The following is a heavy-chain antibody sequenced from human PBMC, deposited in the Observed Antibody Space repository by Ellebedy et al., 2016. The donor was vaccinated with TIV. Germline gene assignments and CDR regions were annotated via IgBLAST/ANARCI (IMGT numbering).Heavy chain of an antibody. CDR2: IRRKTDNFAT. Sequence: GGSLRLSXVASGFTFSDSHMHWVRQASGKGLEWVGHIRRKTDNFATAYAASVKGRFTISRDDSKNTAYLQMSSLKSEDTAVYYCTRQTDSCHDYWGQGTLVTVSS. J-gene: IGHJ4*02. D-gene: IGHD2-2*01. CDR3: TRQTDSCHDY. CDR1: GFTFSDSH. V-gene: IGHV3-73*01.